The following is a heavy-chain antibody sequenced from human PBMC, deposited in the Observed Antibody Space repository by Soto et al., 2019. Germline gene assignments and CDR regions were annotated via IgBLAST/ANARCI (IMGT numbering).Heavy chain of an antibody. Sequence: QVQLVESGGGVVQPGRSLRLSCAASGFTFTSYAMHWVRQAPGKGLEWVAVISYDGSNKYYADSVKGRFTISRDNSKNSLYMQMNSVSVEDTAVYYCARGVDASGYYFAYWGQGTLVTVSS. D-gene: IGHD3-10*01. CDR1: GFTFTSYA. J-gene: IGHJ4*02. CDR3: ARGVDASGYYFAY. V-gene: IGHV3-30-3*01. CDR2: ISYDGSNK.